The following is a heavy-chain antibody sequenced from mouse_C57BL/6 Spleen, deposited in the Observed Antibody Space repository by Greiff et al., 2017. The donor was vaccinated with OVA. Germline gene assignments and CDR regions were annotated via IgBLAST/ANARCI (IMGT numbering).Heavy chain of an antibody. V-gene: IGHV5-9*01. CDR2: ISGGGGNT. J-gene: IGHJ1*03. Sequence: EVMLVESGGGLVKPGGSLKLSCAASGFTFSSYTMTWVRQTPEKRLEWVATISGGGGNTYYPDSVKGRFTISRDNAKNTLYLQVSSPRSEDTALYYCARWDWYFDVWGTGTTVTVSS. CDR1: GFTFSSYT. CDR3: ARWDWYFDV.